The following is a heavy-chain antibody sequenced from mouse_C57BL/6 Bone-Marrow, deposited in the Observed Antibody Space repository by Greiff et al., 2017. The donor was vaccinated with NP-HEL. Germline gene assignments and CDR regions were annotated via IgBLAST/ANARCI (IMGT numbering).Heavy chain of an antibody. CDR3: ARSGDGNYPWFAY. CDR1: DSEVFPIAY. J-gene: IGHJ3*01. V-gene: IGHV15-2*01. CDR2: ILPSIGRT. D-gene: IGHD2-1*01. Sequence: VQLQPSGSELRSPGSSVKLSCQDFDSEVFPIAYMSWVRQKPGHGFEWIGGILPSIGRTISGEKFEDKATLDADTLSNTAYLELNSLTSEDSAIYYCARSGDGNYPWFAYWGQGTLVTVSA.